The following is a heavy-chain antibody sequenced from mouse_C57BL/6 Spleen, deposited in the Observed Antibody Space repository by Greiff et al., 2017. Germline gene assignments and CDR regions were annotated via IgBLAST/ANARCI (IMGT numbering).Heavy chain of an antibody. V-gene: IGHV5-17*01. CDR1: GFTFSDYG. D-gene: IGHD2-4*01. Sequence: EVKLVESGGGLVKPGGSLKLSCAASGFTFSDYGMHWVRQAPEKGLEWVAYISSGSSTIYYAATVKGRFTISRDNAKNTLFLQMTSLRSEDTAMYYCARGDYAYAMDYWGKGTSVTVSS. CDR3: ARGDYAYAMDY. CDR2: ISSGSSTI. J-gene: IGHJ4*01.